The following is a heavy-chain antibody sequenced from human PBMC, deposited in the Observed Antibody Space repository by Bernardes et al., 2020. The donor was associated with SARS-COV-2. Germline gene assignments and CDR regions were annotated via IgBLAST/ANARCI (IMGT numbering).Heavy chain of an antibody. V-gene: IGHV3-23*01. D-gene: IGHD4-17*01. J-gene: IGHJ5*02. CDR3: AREDYGLDL. Sequence: GGSLRLSCAASGFTFSGYAMTWVRQAPGKGLEWVSAISGSGSATYYTDSVKGRFTISRDNSKNTLFLQMNSLRAEDTALYFCAREDYGLDLWGQGTLVTVSS. CDR1: GFTFSGYA. CDR2: ISGSGSAT.